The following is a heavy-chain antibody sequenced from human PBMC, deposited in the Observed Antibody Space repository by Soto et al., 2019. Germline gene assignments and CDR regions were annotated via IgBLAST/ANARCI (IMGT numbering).Heavy chain of an antibody. D-gene: IGHD3-10*01. V-gene: IGHV3-23*01. Sequence: EVQLLESGGGLVQPGGSLRLSCEASGFTFSSYTMSWVRQAPGKGLGWVSSFSGSGDNTYYADSVEGRFTISRDNSKNTLYLQMNSLRAEDTAVYYCAKVIYYYGSGSYGRDCWGQGTLVTVSS. J-gene: IGHJ4*02. CDR2: FSGSGDNT. CDR3: AKVIYYYGSGSYGRDC. CDR1: GFTFSSYT.